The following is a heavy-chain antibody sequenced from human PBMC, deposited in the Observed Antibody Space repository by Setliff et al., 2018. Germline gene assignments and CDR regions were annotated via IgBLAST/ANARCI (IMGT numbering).Heavy chain of an antibody. V-gene: IGHV4-34*01. J-gene: IGHJ6*03. Sequence: SETLSLTCAVYGGSFSGYYWSWIRQPPGKRPEWIGEINHSGSTNYNPSLKSRVTISVDTSKNQFSLKLSSVTAADTAVYYCARAGYIYYYYYMDVWGKGTTVTVSS. CDR2: INHSGST. D-gene: IGHD5-18*01. CDR1: GGSFSGYY. CDR3: ARAGYIYYYYYMDV.